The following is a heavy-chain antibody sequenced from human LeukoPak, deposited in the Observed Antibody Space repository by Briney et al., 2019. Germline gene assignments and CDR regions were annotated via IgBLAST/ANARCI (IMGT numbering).Heavy chain of an antibody. CDR1: GFTFSSYG. CDR3: ARTYSSSWYPRSWFDP. CDR2: ISYDGSNK. J-gene: IGHJ5*02. V-gene: IGHV3-30*03. D-gene: IGHD6-13*01. Sequence: GGSLRLSCAASGFTFSSYGMHWVRQAPGKGLEWVAVISYDGSNKYYADSVKGRFTISRDNAKNSLYLQMNSLRAEDTAVYYCARTYSSSWYPRSWFDPWGQGTLVTVSS.